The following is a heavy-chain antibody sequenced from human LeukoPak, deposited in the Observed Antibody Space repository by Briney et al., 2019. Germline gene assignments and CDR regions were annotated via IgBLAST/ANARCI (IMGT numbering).Heavy chain of an antibody. Sequence: ASVKVSCEASGYTFTSYGVSWVRQAAGQGLGWIGWISAYNGNTNYAQRLHGRVTITTDTSTSTAYTALRSMRSHDTAVYYCARLNFGSEDYWGQGTLVTVSS. CDR1: GYTFTSYG. CDR3: ARLNFGSEDY. V-gene: IGHV1-18*01. CDR2: ISAYNGNT. J-gene: IGHJ4*02. D-gene: IGHD3-10*01.